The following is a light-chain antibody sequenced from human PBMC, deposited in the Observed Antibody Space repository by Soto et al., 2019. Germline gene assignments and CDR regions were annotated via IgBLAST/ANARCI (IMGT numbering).Light chain of an antibody. CDR2: GAS. Sequence: EIVMTQSPATLSVSPGERATLSCRASQSVSSNLAWYQQKPGQAPRLLIYGASTRATGIPSRFSGSGSGTEFTLTISSLKPDDFVTYWCQHYSTVWSFGQGTKVDIK. CDR1: QSVSSN. V-gene: IGKV3-15*01. CDR3: QHYSTVWS. J-gene: IGKJ1*01.